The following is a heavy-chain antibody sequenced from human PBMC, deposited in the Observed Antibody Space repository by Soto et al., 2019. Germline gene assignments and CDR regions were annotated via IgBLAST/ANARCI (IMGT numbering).Heavy chain of an antibody. CDR1: GFTFITAW. V-gene: IGHV3-15*07. CDR3: TEGGGYYYGSGSYYKVPYGMDV. Sequence: PGGSLRLSCAASGFTFITAWMNWVRQAPGKGLEWVGRIKSKNDGGTTDYAAPVKGRFTISRDDSKNTLYLQMNSLKTEDTAVYYCTEGGGYYYGSGSYYKVPYGMDVWGQGTTVTVSS. D-gene: IGHD3-10*01. J-gene: IGHJ6*02. CDR2: IKSKNDGGTT.